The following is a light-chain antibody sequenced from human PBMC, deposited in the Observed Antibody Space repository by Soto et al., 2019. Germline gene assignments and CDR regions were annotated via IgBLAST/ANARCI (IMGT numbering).Light chain of an antibody. CDR2: GAS. CDR3: QQYGSSPVT. CDR1: QSVSSSY. Sequence: ETVLAQTTATECWAGEESSTRSCTASQSVSSSYLAWYQQKPGQAPRLLIYGASSRATGIPDRFSGSGSGTDFTLTISRVEPEDLALYYCQQYGSSPVTGGQGTRLEIK. J-gene: IGKJ5*01. V-gene: IGKV3-20*01.